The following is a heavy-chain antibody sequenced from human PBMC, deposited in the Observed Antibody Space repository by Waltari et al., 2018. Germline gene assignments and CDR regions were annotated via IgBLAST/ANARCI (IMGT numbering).Heavy chain of an antibody. J-gene: IGHJ3*02. Sequence: RQAPGQGLEWMGRIDPNSGGTNYAQKFQDRVTMTRDTSINTAYMELGRLKSDDTAVYYCAREGEQLGRGAFDIWGQGTMVTVSS. V-gene: IGHV1-2*06. CDR2: IDPNSGGT. D-gene: IGHD3-16*01. CDR3: AREGEQLGRGAFDI.